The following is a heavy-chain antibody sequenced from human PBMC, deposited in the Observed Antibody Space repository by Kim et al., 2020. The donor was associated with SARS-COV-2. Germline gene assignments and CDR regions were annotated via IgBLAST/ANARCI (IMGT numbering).Heavy chain of an antibody. V-gene: IGHV3-48*01. D-gene: IGHD3-10*01. CDR2: SSTI. CDR3: ARSSPGMDV. J-gene: IGHJ6*02. Sequence: SSTIYYADSMKGRFTISRDNAKNSLYLQMNSLRAEDTAVYYCARSSPGMDVWGQGTTVTVSS.